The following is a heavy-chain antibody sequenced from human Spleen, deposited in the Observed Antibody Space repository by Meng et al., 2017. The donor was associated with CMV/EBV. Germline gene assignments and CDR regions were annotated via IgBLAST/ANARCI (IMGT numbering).Heavy chain of an antibody. D-gene: IGHD6-6*01. CDR3: ARESLQLGMNY. CDR1: GGSFGGYY. V-gene: IGHV4-34*01. J-gene: IGHJ4*02. Sequence: LTCAVYGGSFGGYYWSWIRQPPGKGLEWIGEINHSGSTNYNPSLKSRVTISVDTSKNQFSLKLSSVTAADTTVYYCARESLQLGMNYWGQGTLVTVSS. CDR2: INHSGST.